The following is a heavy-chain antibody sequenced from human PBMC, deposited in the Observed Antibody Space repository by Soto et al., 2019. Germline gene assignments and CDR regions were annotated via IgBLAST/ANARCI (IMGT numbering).Heavy chain of an antibody. CDR1: GGTISRYY. CDR3: ARDLWGYCGTDCYPLDV. J-gene: IGHJ6*02. D-gene: IGHD2-21*02. Sequence: QVQLQESGPGLVKPSETLSLTCTVSGGTISRYYWSWIRQPPGKGLEWIGYMYNTGRTVYYPSFKSRVTISVDTSKNQLSLKLNSVTAADTAVYYCARDLWGYCGTDCYPLDVWGQGTTVTVSS. CDR2: MYNTGRT. V-gene: IGHV4-59*01.